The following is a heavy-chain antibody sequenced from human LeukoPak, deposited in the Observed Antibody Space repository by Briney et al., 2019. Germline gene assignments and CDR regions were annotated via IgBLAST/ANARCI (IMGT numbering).Heavy chain of an antibody. CDR2: IYYSGST. V-gene: IGHV4-39*01. Sequence: PSETLSLTCTVSGGSISTSSYNWGWLRQPPGKGLEWIGSIYYSGSTYYNPSLKSRVTISVDTSKNQFSLKLSSVTAADTAVYYCGRGHGDYGLSWFDPWGQGTLVTVSS. CDR1: GGSISTSSYN. CDR3: GRGHGDYGLSWFDP. J-gene: IGHJ5*02. D-gene: IGHD4-17*01.